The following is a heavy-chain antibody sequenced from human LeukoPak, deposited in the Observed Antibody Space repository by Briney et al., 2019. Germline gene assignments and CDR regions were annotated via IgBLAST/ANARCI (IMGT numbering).Heavy chain of an antibody. V-gene: IGHV1-69*13. CDR2: IIPIFGTA. D-gene: IGHD3-22*01. Sequence: SVKVSCKASGGTFSSYAISWVRQAPGQGLEWMGGIIPIFGTANYAQKFQGRVTITADESTSTAYMELSSLRSEDTAVYYCASGVSYYDSSGYYTGAFDIWGQGTMVTVSS. J-gene: IGHJ3*02. CDR1: GGTFSSYA. CDR3: ASGVSYYDSSGYYTGAFDI.